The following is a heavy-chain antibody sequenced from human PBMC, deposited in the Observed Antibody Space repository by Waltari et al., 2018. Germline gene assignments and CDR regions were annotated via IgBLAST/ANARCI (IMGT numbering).Heavy chain of an antibody. CDR1: RCPFSNSW. J-gene: IGHJ3*02. Sequence: EVLLVESGGGLVQTGGSLGLAGAASRCPFSNSWMNWVRQAPGKGLEWVANINQDGSEEYYVDSVKGRFTISRDNAKNSLYLEMKTLRAEDTAIYYCARTGARWLQFAAFDIWGQGTMVTVSS. D-gene: IGHD5-12*01. CDR2: INQDGSEE. CDR3: ARTGARWLQFAAFDI. V-gene: IGHV3-7*01.